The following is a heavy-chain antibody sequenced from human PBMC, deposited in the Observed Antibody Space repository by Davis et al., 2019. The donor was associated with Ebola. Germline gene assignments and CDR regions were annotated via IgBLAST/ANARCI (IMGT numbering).Heavy chain of an antibody. Sequence: PGGSLRLSCAASGFTFSSYWMHWVRQAPGKGLVWVSRINSDGSSTSYADSVKGRFTISRDNAKNTLYLQMNSLRAEDTAVYYCARRDDYGDYYYYYGMDVWGQGTTVTVSS. CDR1: GFTFSSYW. V-gene: IGHV3-74*01. CDR3: ARRDDYGDYYYYYGMDV. D-gene: IGHD4-17*01. J-gene: IGHJ6*02. CDR2: INSDGSST.